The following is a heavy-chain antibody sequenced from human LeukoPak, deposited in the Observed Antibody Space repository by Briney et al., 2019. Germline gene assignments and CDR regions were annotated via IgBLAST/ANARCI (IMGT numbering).Heavy chain of an antibody. Sequence: SETLSLTCAVSGDSISSSHWWSWVRQPPGKGLEWIGEIYHSGSSNYNPSLRSRVTISVDKSKNQFSLRLSSVTAADTAVYYCARGGDYLFDYWGQGTLVTVSS. CDR2: IYHSGSS. D-gene: IGHD4-17*01. CDR1: GDSISSSHW. J-gene: IGHJ4*02. CDR3: ARGGDYLFDY. V-gene: IGHV4-4*02.